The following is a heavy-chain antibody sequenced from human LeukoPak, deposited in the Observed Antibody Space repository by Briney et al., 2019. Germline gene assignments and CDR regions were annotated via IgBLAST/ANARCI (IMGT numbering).Heavy chain of an antibody. CDR3: ASLPFGVSGSYSHFDY. Sequence: SETLSLTCTVSGGSISSYYWSWIRQPPGKGLEWIGYIYYSGSTNYNPSLKSRVTISVDMSKNQFSLKLSSVTAADTAVYYCASLPFGVSGSYSHFDYWAREPWSPSPQ. D-gene: IGHD3-10*01. CDR2: IYYSGST. V-gene: IGHV4-59*01. CDR1: GGSISSYY. J-gene: IGHJ4*02.